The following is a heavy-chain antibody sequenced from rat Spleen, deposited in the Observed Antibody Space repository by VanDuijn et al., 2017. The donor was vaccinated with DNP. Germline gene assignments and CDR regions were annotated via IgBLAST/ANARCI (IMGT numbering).Heavy chain of an antibody. D-gene: IGHD5-1*01. CDR1: GFNFNDYW. J-gene: IGHJ2*01. V-gene: IGHV5-20*01. CDR3: TTVNWELGFDY. Sequence: EVKLVESGGGLVQPGRSLKLSCAASGFNFNDYWMGWVRQAPGKGLEWVATISYDGRSTYYRDSVKGRFTISRDNAKSSLYLQMDSLRSEDTATYYCTTVNWELGFDYWGQGVMVTVSS. CDR2: ISYDGRST.